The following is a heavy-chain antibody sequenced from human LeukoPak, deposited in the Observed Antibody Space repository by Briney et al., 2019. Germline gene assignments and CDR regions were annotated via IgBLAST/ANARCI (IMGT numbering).Heavy chain of an antibody. V-gene: IGHV4-59*08. CDR3: ARHSGSYYYFDY. J-gene: IGHJ4*02. Sequence: ASETLSLTCTVSGGSISSYYWSWLRQPPGKGLEWVGYIYYSGSTNYNPSLKSRVTISVDTSKNQFSLKLSSVTAADTAVYYCARHSGSYYYFDYWGQGTLVTVSS. CDR2: IYYSGST. D-gene: IGHD1-26*01. CDR1: GGSISSYY.